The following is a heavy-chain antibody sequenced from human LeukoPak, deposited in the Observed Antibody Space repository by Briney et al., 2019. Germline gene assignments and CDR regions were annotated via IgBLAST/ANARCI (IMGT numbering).Heavy chain of an antibody. Sequence: PSETLSLTCSVSGGSPNSYYWSWIRQSGGKGLEWIGRIYSRGSTVYNPSLNSRLTMSIDTSKNQFSLTLKSVTATDTAVYYGARVKASSTSWTFDQWGQGALVTVSS. D-gene: IGHD2-2*01. CDR3: ARVKASSTSWTFDQ. V-gene: IGHV4-4*07. CDR1: GGSPNSYY. J-gene: IGHJ4*02. CDR2: IYSRGST.